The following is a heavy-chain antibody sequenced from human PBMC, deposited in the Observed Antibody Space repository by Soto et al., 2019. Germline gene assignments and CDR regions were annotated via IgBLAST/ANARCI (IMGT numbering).Heavy chain of an antibody. CDR1: GGTFSSYA. J-gene: IGHJ6*02. CDR2: IIPIFGTA. Sequence: QVQLVQSGAEVKKPGSSVKVSCKASGGTFSSYAISWVRQAPGQGLAWMGVIIPIFGTANYAQKFQGRVTITADESTSTAYMELSSLRSEDTAVYYCAREGGYCSGGSCYRRDYYYYGMDVWGQGTTVTVSS. CDR3: AREGGYCSGGSCYRRDYYYYGMDV. V-gene: IGHV1-69*01. D-gene: IGHD2-15*01.